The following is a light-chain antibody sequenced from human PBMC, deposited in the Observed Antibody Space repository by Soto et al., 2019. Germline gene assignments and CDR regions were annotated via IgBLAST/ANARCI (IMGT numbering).Light chain of an antibody. J-gene: IGLJ1*01. CDR3: SSYTSSSTYV. CDR2: DVS. V-gene: IGLV2-14*03. Sequence: SALTQPASVSGSPGQSITISCTGTSSDVGGYNYVAWYQQHPGKAPKLMIYDVSNRPSGVSNRFSGSKSGNTASLIISGLQAEDEADYYCSSYTSSSTYVFGTGTKLTVL. CDR1: SSDVGGYNY.